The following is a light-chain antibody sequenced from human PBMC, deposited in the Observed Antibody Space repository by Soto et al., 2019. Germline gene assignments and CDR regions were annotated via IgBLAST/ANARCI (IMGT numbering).Light chain of an antibody. J-gene: IGKJ4*01. CDR3: QHYNNWLGT. V-gene: IGKV3-15*01. Sequence: EIVMTQSPATLSVSPGERASLSCRANQTISSNLAWYQQKPGQAPRLLIYAASTRATGIPARFSGSGSGTEFTLTISSLQSEDFTVYYCQHYNNWLGTFGGGTKVEIK. CDR1: QTISSN. CDR2: AAS.